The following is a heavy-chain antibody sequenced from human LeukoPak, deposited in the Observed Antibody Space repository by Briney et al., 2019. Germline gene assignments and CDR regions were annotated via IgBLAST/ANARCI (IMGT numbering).Heavy chain of an antibody. CDR3: TKDQLNRFCSGGSCSVTHDY. D-gene: IGHD2-15*01. Sequence: HPGGSLRLSCAASGFTFSSYEMNWVRQAPGQGLEWVSSITGSTRTTYYTDSVKGRFIISRDNSKNTLYLQMNSLRAEDTAVYYCTKDQLNRFCSGGSCSVTHDYWGQGTLVTVSS. CDR2: ITGSTRTT. V-gene: IGHV3-23*01. J-gene: IGHJ4*02. CDR1: GFTFSSYE.